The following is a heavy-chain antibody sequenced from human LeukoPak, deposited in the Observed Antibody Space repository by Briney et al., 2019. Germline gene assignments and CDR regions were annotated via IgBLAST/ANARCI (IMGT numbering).Heavy chain of an antibody. D-gene: IGHD2-21*02. CDR3: ARDRGVTDRRLNNWFDP. CDR2: IYYSGST. CDR1: GGSISSYY. V-gene: IGHV4-59*01. J-gene: IGHJ5*02. Sequence: SETLSLTCTVSGGSISSYYWSWIRQPPGKGLEWIGYIYYSGSTNYNPSLKSRVTISVDTSKNQFSLKLSSVTAADTAVYYCARDRGVTDRRLNNWFDPWGQGTLVTVSS.